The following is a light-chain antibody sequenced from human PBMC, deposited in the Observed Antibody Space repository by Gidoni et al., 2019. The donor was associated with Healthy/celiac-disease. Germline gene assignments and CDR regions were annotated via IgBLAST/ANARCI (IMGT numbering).Light chain of an antibody. V-gene: IGLV2-23*01. J-gene: IGLJ3*02. CDR1: SSDVGSYNL. CDR3: CSYAGSSTGPNWV. CDR2: EGS. Sequence: QSALTQPASVSGSHGQSITISCTGTSSDVGSYNLVSWYQQHPGKAPKLMIYEGSKRPSGVSNRFSGSKSGNTASLTISGLQAEDEADYYCCSYAGSSTGPNWVFGGGTKLTVL.